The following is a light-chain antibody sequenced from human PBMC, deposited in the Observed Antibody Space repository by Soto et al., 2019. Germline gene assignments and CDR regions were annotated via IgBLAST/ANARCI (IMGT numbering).Light chain of an antibody. CDR1: SSNIGAGYD. V-gene: IGLV1-40*01. Sequence: QSVLTQPPSVSGAPGQRVTISCTGSSSNIGAGYDVHWYQQLPGTAPKLLIHGNSNRPSGVPDRFSGSKSDTSASLAITGLQAEDEADYYCQSYDSSLSVVFGGGTKLTVL. J-gene: IGLJ2*01. CDR2: GNS. CDR3: QSYDSSLSVV.